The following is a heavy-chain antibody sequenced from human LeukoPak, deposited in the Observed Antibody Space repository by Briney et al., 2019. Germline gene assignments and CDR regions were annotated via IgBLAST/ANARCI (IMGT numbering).Heavy chain of an antibody. CDR1: GFTFSGFW. V-gene: IGHV3-7*03. CDR2: INSDGSEG. D-gene: IGHD6-6*01. Sequence: GGSLRLSCAVSGFTFSGFWMSWSRQAPGKGLEWVASINSDGSEGYYADVVKGRFTISRDNAKNSLYLQINSLRAEDTTVYYCARSSYSSSSSVWGQGTMVTVSS. CDR3: ARSSYSSSSSV. J-gene: IGHJ3*01.